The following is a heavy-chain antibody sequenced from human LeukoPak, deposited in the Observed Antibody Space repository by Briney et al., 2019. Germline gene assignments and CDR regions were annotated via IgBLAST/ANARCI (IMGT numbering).Heavy chain of an antibody. J-gene: IGHJ4*02. CDR3: AREGGGYSSGWYKGYFDY. V-gene: IGHV4-59*01. CDR2: IYYSGST. Sequence: SETLSLTCAVYGGSFSGYYWSWIRQPPGKGLEWIGYIYYSGSTNYNPSLKSRVTISVDTSKNQFSLKLSSVTAADTAVYYCAREGGGYSSGWYKGYFDYWGQGTLVTVSS. CDR1: GGSFSGYY. D-gene: IGHD6-19*01.